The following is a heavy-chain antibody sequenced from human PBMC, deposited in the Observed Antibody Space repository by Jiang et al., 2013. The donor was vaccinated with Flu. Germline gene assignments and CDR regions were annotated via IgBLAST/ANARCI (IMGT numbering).Heavy chain of an antibody. D-gene: IGHD5-24*01. J-gene: IGHJ5*02. CDR2: TYYTSKWDN. CDR3: ARGWHASGFGP. V-gene: IGHV6-1*01. Sequence: GRTYYTSKWDNEYALSVQSRITINPDTSKNQVFLQLDSVTPEDTGVYYCARGWHASGFGPWGRGTLVTVSS.